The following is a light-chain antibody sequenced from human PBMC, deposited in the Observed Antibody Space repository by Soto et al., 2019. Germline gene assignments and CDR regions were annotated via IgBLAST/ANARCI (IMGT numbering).Light chain of an antibody. CDR3: QQRSNWPPT. Sequence: EIVLTKSPATMSLSPGERATLSCRASQRVSSYLAWYQQKPGQAPRLLIYDASHRATGIPARFSGSGSGTDFTLTISILEPEDFAVYYCQQRSNWPPTFGGGTKVEIK. J-gene: IGKJ4*01. CDR1: QRVSSY. V-gene: IGKV3-11*01. CDR2: DAS.